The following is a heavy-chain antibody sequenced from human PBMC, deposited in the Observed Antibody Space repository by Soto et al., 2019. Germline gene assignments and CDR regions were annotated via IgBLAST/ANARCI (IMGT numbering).Heavy chain of an antibody. CDR2: IYYSGST. CDR3: ARLSMVRGVGVCYFDY. V-gene: IGHV4-39*01. Sequence: SETLSLTCTVSGGSISSSSYYWGWIRQPPGKGLEWIGSIYYSGSTYYNPSLKSRVTISVDTSKNQFSLKLSSVTAADTAVYYCARLSMVRGVGVCYFDYWGQGTLVTVSS. CDR1: GGSISSSSYY. D-gene: IGHD3-10*01. J-gene: IGHJ4*02.